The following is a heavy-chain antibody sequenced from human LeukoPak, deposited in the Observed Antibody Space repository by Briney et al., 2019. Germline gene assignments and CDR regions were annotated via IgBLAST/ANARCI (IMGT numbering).Heavy chain of an antibody. V-gene: IGHV1-2*02. CDR2: INPNSGGT. D-gene: IGHD3-22*01. Sequence: ASVKASCKASGYTFTGYYMHWVRQAPGQGLEWMGWINPNSGGTNYAQKFQGRATMTRDTSISTAYMELSRLRSDDTAVYYCARVGDSSGYYYGGNWFDPWGQGTLVTVSS. CDR1: GYTFTGYY. J-gene: IGHJ5*02. CDR3: ARVGDSSGYYYGGNWFDP.